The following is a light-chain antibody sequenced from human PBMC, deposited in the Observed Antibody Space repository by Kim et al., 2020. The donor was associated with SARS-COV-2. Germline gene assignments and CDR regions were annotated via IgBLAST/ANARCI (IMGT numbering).Light chain of an antibody. Sequence: QSVLTQPPSASGTPGQRVTIACSGSSSNIGSNTVSWYRQIPGTAPKVLMYADNQRPSGVPGRISGTKSGTSASLAISGLQFEDEADYYCAVWDDTLKGPLFGGGTKLTVL. CDR1: SSNIGSNT. V-gene: IGLV1-44*01. J-gene: IGLJ3*02. CDR2: ADN. CDR3: AVWDDTLKGPL.